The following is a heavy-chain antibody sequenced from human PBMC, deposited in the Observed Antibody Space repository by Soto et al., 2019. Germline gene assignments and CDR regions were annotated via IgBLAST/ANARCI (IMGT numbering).Heavy chain of an antibody. D-gene: IGHD3-10*01. CDR3: ARDKITLIRGVITWFDP. V-gene: IGHV4-4*07. CDR1: GASIRSFY. CDR2: IYDTGVT. J-gene: IGHJ5*02. Sequence: SETLSLTCTVSGASIRSFYWNWIRQPAGKGLQWIGRIYDTGVTKYNPSLKSRVTMSLDTSKNQFSLRLTSVTAADTAIYYCARDKITLIRGVITWFDPWGQGTLVTV.